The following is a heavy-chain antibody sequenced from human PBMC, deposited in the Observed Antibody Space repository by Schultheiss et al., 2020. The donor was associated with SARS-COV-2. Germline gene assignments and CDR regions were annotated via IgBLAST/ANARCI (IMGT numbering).Heavy chain of an antibody. CDR3: ASSPVLAYDFWSGYRGNWFDP. CDR2: ISSSGSTI. Sequence: GGSLRLSCAASGFTFSDYYMSWIRQAPGKGLEWVSYISSSGSTIYYADSVKGRFTISRDNAKNSLYLQMNSLRAEDTAVYYCASSPVLAYDFWSGYRGNWFDPWGQGTLVTVSS. J-gene: IGHJ5*02. CDR1: GFTFSDYY. D-gene: IGHD3-3*01. V-gene: IGHV3-11*01.